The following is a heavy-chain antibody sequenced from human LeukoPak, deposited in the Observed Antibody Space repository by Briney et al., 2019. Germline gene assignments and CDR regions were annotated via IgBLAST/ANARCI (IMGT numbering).Heavy chain of an antibody. CDR1: GFTFSSYG. CDR3: ARDVGGSGWYPNWFDP. CDR2: IWYDGSNK. J-gene: IGHJ5*02. D-gene: IGHD6-19*01. Sequence: GGSLRLSCPASGFTFSSYGMHWVRQAPGKGLEWVAVIWYDGSNKYYADSVKGRFTISRDNSKNTLYLQMNSLRAEDTAVYYCARDVGGSGWYPNWFDPWGQGTLVTVSS. V-gene: IGHV3-33*01.